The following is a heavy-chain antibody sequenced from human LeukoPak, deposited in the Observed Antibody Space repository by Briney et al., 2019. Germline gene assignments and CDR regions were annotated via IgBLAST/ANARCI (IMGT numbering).Heavy chain of an antibody. CDR2: ISSNGGST. J-gene: IGHJ5*01. CDR3: ARSVGGCYDS. D-gene: IGHD2-15*01. CDR1: GFTFSSYA. Sequence: GGSLRLSCAASGFTFSSYAMYWVRQAPGKGLEYVSGISSNGGSTYYANSVNGRFTISRDNSKNTLYLQMGSLRAEDMAVYYCARSVGGCYDSWGQGTLVTVSS. V-gene: IGHV3-64*01.